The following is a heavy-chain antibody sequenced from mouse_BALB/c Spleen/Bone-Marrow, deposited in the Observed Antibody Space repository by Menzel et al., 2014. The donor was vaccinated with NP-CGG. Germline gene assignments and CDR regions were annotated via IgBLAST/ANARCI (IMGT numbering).Heavy chain of an antibody. CDR2: IRNKANGYTT. J-gene: IGHJ2*01. Sequence: EVKLVESGGGLVQPGGSLRLSCTTSGFTFTDYYMSWVRQPPGKALEWLGFIRNKANGYTTEYSASVKGRFTISRDNSQSILYLQINALRAEDSATYYCARDRVLTYFDYWCQGTTLTVSS. CDR1: GFTFTDYY. V-gene: IGHV7-3*02. D-gene: IGHD1-1*01. CDR3: ARDRVLTYFDY.